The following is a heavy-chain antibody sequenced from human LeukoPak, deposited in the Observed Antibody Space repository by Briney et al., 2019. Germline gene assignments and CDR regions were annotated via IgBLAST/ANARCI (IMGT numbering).Heavy chain of an antibody. CDR1: GYTFPSHD. CDR2: MNPNSGNT. J-gene: IGHJ4*02. Sequence: ASVKVSCKTSGYTFPSHDIYWVRQATGQGLEWMGWMNPNSGNTGYTQKFQGRVTISRNTSITTAYMELSSLRSEDTAVYYCARGPRWTGSYYYFDYWGQGTLVTVSS. V-gene: IGHV1-8*01. CDR3: ARGPRWTGSYYYFDY. D-gene: IGHD1-26*01.